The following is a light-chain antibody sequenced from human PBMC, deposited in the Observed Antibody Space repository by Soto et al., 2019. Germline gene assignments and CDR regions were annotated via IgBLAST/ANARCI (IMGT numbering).Light chain of an antibody. CDR1: QSVSSK. J-gene: IGKJ1*01. V-gene: IGKV3D-15*01. CDR2: GAS. Sequence: EIVMTQSPASLSVSPGERATLSCRASQSVSSKLAWYQQKPGQAPRVLIYGASTRATGIPARFSGGRSGTEFTLTISSLQSEDFAVYFCQHYNDWPPTWTFGQGTRVEIK. CDR3: QHYNDWPPTWT.